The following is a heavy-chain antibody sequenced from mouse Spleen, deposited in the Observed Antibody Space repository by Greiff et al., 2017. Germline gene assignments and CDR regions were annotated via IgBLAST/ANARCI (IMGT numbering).Heavy chain of an antibody. CDR1: GFTFSSYA. V-gene: IGHV5-6-2*01. CDR3: ARGAHSYYSYDGAWFAY. CDR2: INSNGGST. Sequence: EVQRVESGGGLVKPGGSLKLSCAASGFTFSSYAMYWVRQTPEKRLEWVAAINSNGGSTYYPDTVKDRFTISRDNAKNTLYLQMSSLRSEDTALYYCARGAHSYYSYDGAWFAYWGQGTLVTVSA. J-gene: IGHJ3*01. D-gene: IGHD2-12*01.